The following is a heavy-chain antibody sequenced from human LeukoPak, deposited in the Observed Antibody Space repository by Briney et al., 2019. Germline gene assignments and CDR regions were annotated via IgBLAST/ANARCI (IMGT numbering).Heavy chain of an antibody. J-gene: IGHJ6*02. CDR1: GFTFSSYA. CDR3: AREKVERDYYYYGMDV. CDR2: ISYDGSNK. D-gene: IGHD1-26*01. Sequence: GGSLRLSCAASGFTFSSYAMHWVRQAPGKGLEWVAVISYDGSNKYYADSVKGRFTISRDNSKNTLYLQMNSLRAEDTAVYYCAREKVERDYYYYGMDVWVQGTTVTVSS. V-gene: IGHV3-30*04.